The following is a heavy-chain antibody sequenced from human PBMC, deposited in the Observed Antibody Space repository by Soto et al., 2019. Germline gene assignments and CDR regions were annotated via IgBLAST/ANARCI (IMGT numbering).Heavy chain of an antibody. CDR1: GFTFSSYA. D-gene: IGHD6-13*01. CDR3: AKEEYQQLGSYYYYGMDV. CDR2: ISGSGGST. J-gene: IGHJ6*02. Sequence: HPGGSLRLSCAASGFTFSSYAMSWVRQAPGKGLEWVSAISGSGGSTYYADSVKGRFTISRDNSKNTLYLQMNSLRAEDTAVYYCAKEEYQQLGSYYYYGMDVWGQGTTVTVSS. V-gene: IGHV3-23*01.